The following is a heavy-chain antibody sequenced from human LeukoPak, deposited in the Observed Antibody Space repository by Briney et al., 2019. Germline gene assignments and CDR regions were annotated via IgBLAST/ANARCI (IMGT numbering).Heavy chain of an antibody. Sequence: PGGSLRLSCAASGFTFSNYAMHWVRQAPGKGLEWVSGISVSGRSTYSADSVKGRFTISRDNSKNTLFLQMNSLRAVDTAVYYCATPARGIEVSGTWIFFQHWGQGTLVTVSS. CDR1: GFTFSNYA. CDR3: ATPARGIEVSGTWIFFQH. V-gene: IGHV3-23*01. D-gene: IGHD6-19*01. J-gene: IGHJ1*01. CDR2: ISVSGRST.